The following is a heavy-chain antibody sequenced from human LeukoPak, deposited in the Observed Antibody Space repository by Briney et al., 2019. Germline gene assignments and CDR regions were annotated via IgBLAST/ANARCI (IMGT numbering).Heavy chain of an antibody. CDR3: ARDSYNWNVDAFDP. Sequence: SETLSLTCGVYGGSFSGYYWSWIRQPPGKGLEWIGEINHSASTDYNPSLKSRVTISVDTSKNQISLKLSSVTAADTALYYCARDSYNWNVDAFDPWGQGTLVTVSS. D-gene: IGHD1-20*01. J-gene: IGHJ5*02. CDR1: GGSFSGYY. CDR2: INHSAST. V-gene: IGHV4-34*01.